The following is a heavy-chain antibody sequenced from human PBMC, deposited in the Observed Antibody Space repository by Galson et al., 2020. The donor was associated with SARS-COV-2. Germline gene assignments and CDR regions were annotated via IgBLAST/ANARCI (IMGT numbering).Heavy chain of an antibody. D-gene: IGHD5-12*01. Sequence: SETLSLTCDVSNYSISSGYYWGWIRQSPGKGLERIGSQYHSGSPYYTPSLKSRVTISLSTSKNQFSLKMTSVTAADTAVYYCVRDGPPGYGATDSWGQGTLVTVSS. CDR1: NYSISSGYY. V-gene: IGHV4-38-2*02. CDR2: QYHSGSP. J-gene: IGHJ4*02. CDR3: VRDGPPGYGATDS.